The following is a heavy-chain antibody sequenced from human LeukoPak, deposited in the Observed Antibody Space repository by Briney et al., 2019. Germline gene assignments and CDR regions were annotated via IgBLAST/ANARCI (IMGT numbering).Heavy chain of an antibody. CDR3: ARDGGYSFGHRIDY. V-gene: IGHV4-59*01. J-gene: IGHJ4*02. CDR1: GGPISSYY. CDR2: IYYSGST. D-gene: IGHD5-12*01. Sequence: SETLSLTCTVSGGPISSYYWSWIRQPPGKGLEWIGYIYYSGSTNYNPSLKSRVTISVDTSKNQFSLKLSSVTAADTAIYYCARDGGYSFGHRIDYWGQGTLVTVSS.